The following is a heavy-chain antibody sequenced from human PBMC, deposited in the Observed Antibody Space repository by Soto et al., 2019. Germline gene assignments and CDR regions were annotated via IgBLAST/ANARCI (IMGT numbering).Heavy chain of an antibody. CDR2: IYPGDSDA. CDR3: ARHHGSPGSYFGLDV. D-gene: IGHD6-13*01. V-gene: IGHV5-51*01. J-gene: IGHJ6*02. Sequence: GESLKISCKGSGYSFTSYWINWVRQMPGKGLEWMGIIYPGDSDARYSPSFQGQVTISADKSIDTAYLQWRSLKASDTAVYYCARHHGSPGSYFGLDVWGQGTTVTVSS. CDR1: GYSFTSYW.